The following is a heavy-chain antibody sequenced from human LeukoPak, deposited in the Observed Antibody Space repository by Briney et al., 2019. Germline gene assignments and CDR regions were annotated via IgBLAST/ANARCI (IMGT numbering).Heavy chain of an antibody. CDR2: IIPILGIA. V-gene: IGHV1-69*04. CDR1: GGTFSSYA. J-gene: IGHJ4*02. CDR3: ARDPLAVAGIRDGY. Sequence: SVKVSCKASGGTFSSYAISWVRQAPGQGLEWMGRIIPILGIANYAQKFQGRVTITADKSTSTAYMELSSLRSEDTAVYYCARDPLAVAGIRDGYWGRGTLVTVSS. D-gene: IGHD6-19*01.